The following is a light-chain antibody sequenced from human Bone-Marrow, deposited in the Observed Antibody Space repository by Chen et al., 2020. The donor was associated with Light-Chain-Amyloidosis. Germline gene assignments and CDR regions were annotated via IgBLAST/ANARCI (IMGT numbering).Light chain of an antibody. Sequence: SYVLTQPSSVSVAPGQTATIACGGNNIGSTSVHWYQQTPGQAPLLVVYDDSDRPSGIPERLSGSNWGNTATLTISRVEAGDEADYYCQGWDRSSDRPVFGGGTKLTVL. CDR1: NIGSTS. CDR3: QGWDRSSDRPV. CDR2: DDS. V-gene: IGLV3-21*02. J-gene: IGLJ3*02.